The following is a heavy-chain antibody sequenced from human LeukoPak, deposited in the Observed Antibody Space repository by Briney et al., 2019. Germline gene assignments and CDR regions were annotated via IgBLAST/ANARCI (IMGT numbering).Heavy chain of an antibody. CDR3: ASPFSGSYYSYFDY. CDR1: GFTFSSYA. CDR2: ISYDGSNK. D-gene: IGHD1-26*01. V-gene: IGHV3-30-3*01. J-gene: IGHJ4*02. Sequence: GGSLRLSCAASGFTFSSYAMHWVRQAPGKGLECVAVISYDGSNKDYADSVKGRFTISRDNSKNTLYLQVNSLRIEDTAVYYCASPFSGSYYSYFDYWGQGTLVTVSS.